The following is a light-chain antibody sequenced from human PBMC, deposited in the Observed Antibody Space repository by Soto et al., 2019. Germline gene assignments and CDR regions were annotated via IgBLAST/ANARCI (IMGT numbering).Light chain of an antibody. J-gene: IGLJ3*02. V-gene: IGLV2-14*03. CDR1: SSDVGDRNY. CDR3: SSYTTIGTWV. Sequence: QSALTQPASVSGSPGQSITISCTGISSDVGDRNYVSWYQQHPNKAPKLIIYEVNNRPSGISNRFSGSKSGNAASLTISGLQPEDEADYHCSSYTTIGTWVFGGGTKLTVL. CDR2: EVN.